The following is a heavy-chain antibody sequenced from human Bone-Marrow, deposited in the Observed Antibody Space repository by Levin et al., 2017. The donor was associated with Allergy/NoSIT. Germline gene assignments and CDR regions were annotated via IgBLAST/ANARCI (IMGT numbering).Heavy chain of an antibody. Sequence: SETLSLTCTVSGGSISSYYWSWIRQPPGKGLEWIGYIYYSGSTNYNPSLKSRVTISVDTSKNQFSLKLSSVTAADTAVYYCARGISFRYYYDSSGYYLRFDYWGQGTLVTVSS. J-gene: IGHJ4*02. CDR3: ARGISFRYYYDSSGYYLRFDY. D-gene: IGHD3-22*01. V-gene: IGHV4-59*01. CDR1: GGSISSYY. CDR2: IYYSGST.